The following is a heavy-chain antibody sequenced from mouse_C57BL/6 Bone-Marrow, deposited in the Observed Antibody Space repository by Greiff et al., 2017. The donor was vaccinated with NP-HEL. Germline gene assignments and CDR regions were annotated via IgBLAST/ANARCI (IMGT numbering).Heavy chain of an antibody. J-gene: IGHJ3*01. CDR3: ARSSTGVAY. D-gene: IGHD4-1*02. Sequence: QVHVKQPGAELVKPGASVKLSCKASGYTFTSYWMHWVKQRPGQGLEWIGMIHPNSGSTNYNEKFKSKATLTVDKSSSTAYMQLSSLTSEDSAVYYCARSSTGVAYWGQGTLVTVSA. V-gene: IGHV1-64*01. CDR1: GYTFTSYW. CDR2: IHPNSGST.